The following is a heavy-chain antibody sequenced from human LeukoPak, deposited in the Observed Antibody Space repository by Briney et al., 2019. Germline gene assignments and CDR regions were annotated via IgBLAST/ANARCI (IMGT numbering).Heavy chain of an antibody. D-gene: IGHD5-12*01. CDR2: IYQNGRT. V-gene: IGHV4-38-2*02. CDR3: ARDEWLPNKMCDY. CDR1: GYSISSGYY. Sequence: AETLSLTCALSGYSISSGYYWGWIRQPPGKGVEWVGSIYQNGRTYYNPSLKSRVTISVDTAKNEFSLRLSCVTAADTAVYYCARDEWLPNKMCDYWGQGTLVTASS. J-gene: IGHJ4*02.